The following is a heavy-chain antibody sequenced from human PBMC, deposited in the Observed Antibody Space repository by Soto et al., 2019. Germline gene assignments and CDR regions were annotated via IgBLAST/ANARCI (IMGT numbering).Heavy chain of an antibody. CDR2: ISAYNGNT. CDR1: GYTFTSYG. Sequence: ASVKVSCEASGYTFTSYGISWVRQAPGQGLEWMGWISAYNGNTNYAQKLQGRVTMTTDTSTSTAYMELRSLRSDDTAVYYCARGPTYYDFWSGYYTVFDYWGQGTLVTVSS. V-gene: IGHV1-18*01. J-gene: IGHJ4*02. D-gene: IGHD3-3*01. CDR3: ARGPTYYDFWSGYYTVFDY.